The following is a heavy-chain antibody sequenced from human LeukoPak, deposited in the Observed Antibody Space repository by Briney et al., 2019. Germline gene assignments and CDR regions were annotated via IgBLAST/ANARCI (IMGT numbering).Heavy chain of an antibody. D-gene: IGHD1-26*01. Sequence: ASVKVSCKTSGYTFTNFGISWVRQAPGQGLEWMGWISAYSGNTNYVQKFRGRVTMTTDTFTSTVYMELSSLTSDDTAVYYCARDIATIVHQDWGQGTQVTVSS. V-gene: IGHV1-18*01. CDR3: ARDIATIVHQD. CDR2: ISAYSGNT. J-gene: IGHJ4*02. CDR1: GYTFTNFG.